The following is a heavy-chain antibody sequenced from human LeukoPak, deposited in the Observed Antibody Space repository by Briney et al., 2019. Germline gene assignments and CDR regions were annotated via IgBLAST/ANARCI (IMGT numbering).Heavy chain of an antibody. CDR1: RFTFSNYW. CDR2: ISSGSSYI. D-gene: IGHD2-8*01. V-gene: IGHV3-21*01. Sequence: GGSLRLSCAVSRFTFSNYWMSWVRQAPGKGLEWVSSISSGSSYIYYADSVKGRFTISRDNGKNSLYLQMNSLRAEDTAVYYCARDGPKYCSNGVCYAPVDPWGQGTLVTVSS. J-gene: IGHJ5*02. CDR3: ARDGPKYCSNGVCYAPVDP.